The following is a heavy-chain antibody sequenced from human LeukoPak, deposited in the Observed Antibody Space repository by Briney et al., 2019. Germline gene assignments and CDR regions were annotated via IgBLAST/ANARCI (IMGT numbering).Heavy chain of an antibody. CDR1: GYTFTSYD. J-gene: IGHJ4*02. V-gene: IGHV1-8*01. CDR3: ARGYSSGYEYYFDY. Sequence: ASVKVSCKASGYTFTSYDINWVRQATGQGLEWMGWINPNSGNTGYAQKFQGRVTMTRNTSISTAYMELSSLRSEDTAVYYCARGYSSGYEYYFDYWGQGTLVTVSS. D-gene: IGHD6-19*01. CDR2: INPNSGNT.